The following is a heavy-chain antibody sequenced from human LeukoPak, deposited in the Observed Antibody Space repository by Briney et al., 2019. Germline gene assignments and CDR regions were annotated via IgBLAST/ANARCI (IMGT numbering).Heavy chain of an antibody. Sequence: GGSLRLSCKGSGYGSGYSFTSHWIAWVRQMPGKGLEWMGIIYPRDSNTIYSPSFQGQVTISVDTSINTAYLQWISLKASDTAMYYCARHPIAAGGAYNWFDPWGQGTLVTVSS. CDR1: GYSFTSHW. CDR2: IYPRDSNT. V-gene: IGHV5-51*01. CDR3: ARHPIAAGGAYNWFDP. J-gene: IGHJ5*02. D-gene: IGHD6-13*01.